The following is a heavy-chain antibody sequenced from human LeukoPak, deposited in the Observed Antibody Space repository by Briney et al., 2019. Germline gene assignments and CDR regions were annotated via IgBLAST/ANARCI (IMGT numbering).Heavy chain of an antibody. CDR3: AKAAKFYYGSETYYYFDY. V-gene: IGHV4-59*01. CDR1: SASISTYY. Sequence: SETLSLTCTVSSASISTYYWSWIRQPPGKGLECIGYIYHSGTSNYNPSLKSRVTMSVDTSKSQFSLSLSSVTSADTAVYYCAKAAKFYYGSETYYYFDYWGQGTLVTVSS. J-gene: IGHJ4*02. D-gene: IGHD3-10*01. CDR2: IYHSGTS.